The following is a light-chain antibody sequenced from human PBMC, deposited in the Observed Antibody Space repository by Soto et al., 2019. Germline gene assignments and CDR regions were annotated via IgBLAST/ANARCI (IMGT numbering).Light chain of an antibody. V-gene: IGLV1-44*01. Sequence: QSVLTQPPSASGTPGQRVTISCSGSSSNIGSSSVNWYQQLPGTAPKLLIYIDNQRPSGVPGRFSGSKSGTSASLAISGLQSEDDADYFCAAWDDSLNGVVFGGGTKVTVL. J-gene: IGLJ2*01. CDR1: SSNIGSSS. CDR3: AAWDDSLNGVV. CDR2: IDN.